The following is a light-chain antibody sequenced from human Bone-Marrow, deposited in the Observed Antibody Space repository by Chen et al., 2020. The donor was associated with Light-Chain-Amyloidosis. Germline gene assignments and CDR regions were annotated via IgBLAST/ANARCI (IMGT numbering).Light chain of an antibody. CDR1: DLPTKY. Sequence: SSELTPPPSVSVSPGQTAMITCSGDDLPTKYAYWYQQKPGQAPVLVIHRDTERPSGISERFSGSSSGTTATLTISGVQAEDEADYHCQSADSSGTYEVIFGGGTKLTVL. V-gene: IGLV3-25*03. CDR2: RDT. J-gene: IGLJ2*01. CDR3: QSADSSGTYEVI.